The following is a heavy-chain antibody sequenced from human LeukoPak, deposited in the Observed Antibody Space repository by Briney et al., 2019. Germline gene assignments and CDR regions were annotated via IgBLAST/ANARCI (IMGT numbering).Heavy chain of an antibody. Sequence: GASVTVSCKASGYTFTGYYLNWVRQAPGQGLEWMGWINPNSGGTNYAQKFQGRVSMTRDPSISTAYMELSRLRSDDTPVYYCARVQLRNGGYRRGNFDYWGQGTLVTVSS. J-gene: IGHJ4*02. CDR2: INPNSGGT. D-gene: IGHD2-15*01. V-gene: IGHV1-2*02. CDR1: GYTFTGYY. CDR3: ARVQLRNGGYRRGNFDY.